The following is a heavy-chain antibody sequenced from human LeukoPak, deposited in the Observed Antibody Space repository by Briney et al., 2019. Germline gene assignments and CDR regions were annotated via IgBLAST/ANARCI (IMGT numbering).Heavy chain of an antibody. CDR3: ARLLRFLEWLSPQDYYYYGMDV. D-gene: IGHD3-3*01. J-gene: IGHJ6*02. CDR2: IYYSGST. CDR1: GGSISSYY. Sequence: SETLSLTCTVSGGSISSYYWSWIRQPPGKGLEWNGYIYYSGSTNYNPSLKSRVTISVDTSKNQFSLKLSSVTAADTAVYYCARLLRFLEWLSPQDYYYYGMDVWGQGTTVTVSS. V-gene: IGHV4-59*01.